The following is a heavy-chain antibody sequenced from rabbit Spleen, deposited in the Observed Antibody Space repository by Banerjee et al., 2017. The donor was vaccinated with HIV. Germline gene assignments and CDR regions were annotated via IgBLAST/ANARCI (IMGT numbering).Heavy chain of an antibody. CDR1: GFDFSSDYW. CDR2: IWSARGST. Sequence: QEQLEESGGGLVKPEGSLTLTCTASGFDFSSDYWMCWVRQAPGKGLEWIACIWSARGSTYYASWAKGRFTISKTSSTTLTLQMTSLTAADTATYFCARSPYSGGYDYGLDLWGPGTLVTVS. D-gene: IGHD6-1*01. CDR3: ARSPYSGGYDYGLDL. V-gene: IGHV1S45*01. J-gene: IGHJ4*01.